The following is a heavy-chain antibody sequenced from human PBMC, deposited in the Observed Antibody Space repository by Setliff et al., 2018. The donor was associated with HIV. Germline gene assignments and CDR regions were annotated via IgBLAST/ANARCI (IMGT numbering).Heavy chain of an antibody. V-gene: IGHV4-39*01. CDR1: GGSISSNNYY. CDR2: IYYSGST. D-gene: IGHD6-19*01. J-gene: IGHJ5*02. CDR3: ARHWRGSGWSNWFDP. Sequence: SETLSLTCTVSGGSISSNNYYWGWIRQPPGKGLEWIGSIYYSGSTFYNPSLKSRLTISVGTSKNQFSLKLTSVTAADTAVYYGARHWRGSGWSNWFDPWGQGTLVTVSS.